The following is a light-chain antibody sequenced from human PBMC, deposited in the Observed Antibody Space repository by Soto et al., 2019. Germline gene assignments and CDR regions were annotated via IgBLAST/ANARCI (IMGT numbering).Light chain of an antibody. J-gene: IGLJ1*01. Sequence: QSVLAQPPSASGSPGQSVTIPCTGTKNDIGVYDFVSWYQHHPGKAPRLIIYEAVQRPSGVPDRFSGSKSGNTASLTVSGLQAADEADYFCKSYAGSNTYVFGSGTKVTVL. CDR2: EAV. CDR1: KNDIGVYDF. V-gene: IGLV2-8*01. CDR3: KSYAGSNTYV.